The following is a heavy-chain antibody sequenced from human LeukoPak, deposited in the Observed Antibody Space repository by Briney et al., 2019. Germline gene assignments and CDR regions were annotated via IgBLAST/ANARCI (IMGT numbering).Heavy chain of an antibody. V-gene: IGHV3-53*01. CDR1: GFTVSNNY. CDR2: IHSGGTT. Sequence: GGSLRLSCAASGFTVSNNYMSWVRQAPGKGPEWVSVIHSGGTTNYADSVQGRFTTSRDNSKTTVYLHMNSLRAEDTAVYYCARDSDSGYGPFASWGQGTLVTVSS. D-gene: IGHD5-12*01. J-gene: IGHJ4*02. CDR3: ARDSDSGYGPFAS.